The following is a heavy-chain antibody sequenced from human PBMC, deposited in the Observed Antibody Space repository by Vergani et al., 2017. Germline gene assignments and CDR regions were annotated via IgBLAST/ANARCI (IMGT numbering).Heavy chain of an antibody. V-gene: IGHV4-38-2*01. CDR2: IHHSGDT. CDR3: ARHRGSGGFFPSSYFYGMDV. J-gene: IGHJ6*02. D-gene: IGHD3-10*01. CDR1: DSSIMTNPY. Sequence: QVQLQESGPGLVKPSETLTLTCDVSDSSIMTNPYWGWFRQSPGKGLEWIGCIHHSGDTHYNSSLKSRVSISIVSSSKFSLSLTSVTAADTAIYYCARHRGSGGFFPSSYFYGMDVGGHGTTVTVSS.